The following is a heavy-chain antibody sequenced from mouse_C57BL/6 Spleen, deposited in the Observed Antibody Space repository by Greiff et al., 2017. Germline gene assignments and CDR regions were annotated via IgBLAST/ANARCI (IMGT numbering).Heavy chain of an antibody. CDR1: GYAFSSSW. J-gene: IGHJ3*01. CDR3: ARSGSSGPAWFAY. V-gene: IGHV1-82*01. D-gene: IGHD3-2*02. Sequence: VQLQQSGPELVKPGASVKISCKASGYAFSSSWMNWVKQRPGKGLEWIGRIYPGDGDTKYNGKFKGKATLTADKSSSTAYMQLSSLTSEDSAVYFCARSGSSGPAWFAYWGQGTLVTVSA. CDR2: IYPGDGDT.